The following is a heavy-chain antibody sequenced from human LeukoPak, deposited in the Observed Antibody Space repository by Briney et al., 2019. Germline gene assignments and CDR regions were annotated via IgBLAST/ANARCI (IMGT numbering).Heavy chain of an antibody. D-gene: IGHD6-19*01. CDR1: GFTFSSYW. V-gene: IGHV3-7*01. CDR2: IKQDGSEK. J-gene: IGHJ6*02. Sequence: GGSLRLPCAASGFTFSSYWMSWVRQAPGKGLEWVANIKQDGSEKYYVDSVKGRFTVSRDNAKNSLFLQMNSLRAEDTAVYYCARGMGSSSGWYYYYGMDVWGQGTTVTVSS. CDR3: ARGMGSSSGWYYYYGMDV.